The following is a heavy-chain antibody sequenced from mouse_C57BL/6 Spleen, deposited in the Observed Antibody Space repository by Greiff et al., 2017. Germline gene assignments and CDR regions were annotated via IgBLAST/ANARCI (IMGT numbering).Heavy chain of an antibody. CDR2: ISDGGSYT. D-gene: IGHD4-1*01. CDR3: ARDGPGGWYFDV. V-gene: IGHV5-4*01. Sequence: EVQVVESGGGLVKPGGSLKLSCAASGFTFSSYAMSWVRQTPEKRLEWVATISDGGSYTYYPDNVKGRFTISRDNAKNNLYLQMSHLKSEDTAMYYCARDGPGGWYFDVWGTGTTVTVSS. CDR1: GFTFSSYA. J-gene: IGHJ1*03.